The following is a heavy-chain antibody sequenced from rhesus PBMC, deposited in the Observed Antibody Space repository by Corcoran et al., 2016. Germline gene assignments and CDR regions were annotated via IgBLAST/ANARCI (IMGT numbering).Heavy chain of an antibody. Sequence: QVQLQESGPGLVKPSETLSLTCAVSGGSTSSNYWSWIRQPPGKGLEGSGYIYGSSGGTYDKPPLKSRVTISTDTSKNQFSLKLGSVTAADTAVYYCAREVTYGSLFDYWGQGVLVTVSS. CDR1: GGSTSSNY. CDR2: IYGSSGGT. V-gene: IGHV4-160*01. D-gene: IGHD4-4*01. CDR3: AREVTYGSLFDY. J-gene: IGHJ4*01.